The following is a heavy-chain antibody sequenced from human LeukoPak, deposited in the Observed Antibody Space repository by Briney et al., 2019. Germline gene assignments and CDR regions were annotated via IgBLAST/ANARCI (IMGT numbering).Heavy chain of an antibody. J-gene: IGHJ6*03. CDR3: ARGATLATYCSGGSCYSGNYYYYMDV. CDR1: GGSFSGYY. D-gene: IGHD2-15*01. CDR2: INHSGST. V-gene: IGHV4-34*01. Sequence: KPSETLSLTCAVYGGSFSGYYWSWIRQPPGKGLEWIGEINHSGSTNYNPSLKSRVTISVDTSKNQFSLKLSSVTAADTAVYYCARGATLATYCSGGSCYSGNYYYYMDVWGKGTTVTVSS.